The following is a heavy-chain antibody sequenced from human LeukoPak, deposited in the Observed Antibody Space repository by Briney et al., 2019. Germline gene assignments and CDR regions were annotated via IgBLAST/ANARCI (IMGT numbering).Heavy chain of an antibody. CDR1: GCSISSYY. CDR3: ARAGSSGHPYYYYMDV. Sequence: SDTLSLTCTVSGCSISSYYLSWMRQPPGKGLEWIGYIYYSGSTNYNPSLQSRVTISVDTSKNPFSLKLSSVTAADTAVYYCARAGSSGHPYYYYMDVWGKGTTVTVSS. CDR2: IYYSGST. D-gene: IGHD3-22*01. V-gene: IGHV4-59*07. J-gene: IGHJ6*03.